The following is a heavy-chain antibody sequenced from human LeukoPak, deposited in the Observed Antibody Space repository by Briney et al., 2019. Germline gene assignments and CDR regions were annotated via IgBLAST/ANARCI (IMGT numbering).Heavy chain of an antibody. CDR3: ARHGSITMVRGRLRYYYMDV. V-gene: IGHV3-53*01. CDR1: GFTVSSNY. D-gene: IGHD3-10*01. Sequence: GGSLRLSCAASGFTVSSNYMSWVRQAPGKGLEWVSVIYSGGSTYYADSVKGRFTISRDNSKNTVYLQMNSLRAEDTAVYYCARHGSITMVRGRLRYYYMDVWGKGTTVTTSS. J-gene: IGHJ6*03. CDR2: IYSGGST.